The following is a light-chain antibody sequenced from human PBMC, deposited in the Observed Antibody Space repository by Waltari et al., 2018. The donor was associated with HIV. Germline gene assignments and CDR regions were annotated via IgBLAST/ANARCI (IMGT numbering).Light chain of an antibody. CDR2: GAS. CDR3: QQYDNSATWT. CDR1: QSVSSSF. J-gene: IGKJ1*01. V-gene: IGKV3-20*01. Sequence: ELALTQSPGTLALSPGERATLSCRASQSVSSSFLAWYQQKPGQAPRLLIYGASSRATDIPDRFSGSGSGTDFTLTISRLEPEDFAVYFCQQYDNSATWTFGQGTKVE.